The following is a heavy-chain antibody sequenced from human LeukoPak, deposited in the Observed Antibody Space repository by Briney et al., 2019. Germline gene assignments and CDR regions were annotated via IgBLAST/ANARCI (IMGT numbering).Heavy chain of an antibody. J-gene: IGHJ4*02. CDR2: IVVGSGNT. V-gene: IGHV1-58*02. CDR1: GFTFTSSA. D-gene: IGHD5-24*01. Sequence: SVKVSCKASGFTFTSSAMQWVRQARGQRLEWIGWIVVGSGNTNYAQKFQERVTITRDMSTSTAYMELSSLRSEDTAVYYCARSRRDGYNLGVDWWGQGTLVTVSS. CDR3: ARSRRDGYNLGVDW.